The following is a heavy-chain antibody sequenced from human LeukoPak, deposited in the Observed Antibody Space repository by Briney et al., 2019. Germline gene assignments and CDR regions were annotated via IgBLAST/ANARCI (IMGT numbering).Heavy chain of an antibody. J-gene: IGHJ4*02. CDR3: ARGSHGVAATDTPFDY. D-gene: IGHD6-25*01. CDR1: GFTFSSYA. Sequence: GGSLRLSCAASGFTFSSYAMSWVRQAPGKGLEWVANIKKDGSEKYYVDSVKGRFTIPRDNAKNSLYLQVNSLRAEDTAVYYCARGSHGVAATDTPFDYWGQGTLVTVSS. CDR2: IKKDGSEK. V-gene: IGHV3-7*01.